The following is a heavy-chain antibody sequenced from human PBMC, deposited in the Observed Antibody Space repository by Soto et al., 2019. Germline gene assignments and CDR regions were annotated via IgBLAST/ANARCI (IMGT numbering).Heavy chain of an antibody. CDR1: GFTFSSYA. Sequence: PGGSLRLSCAASGFTFSSYAMSWVRQAPGKGLEWVSAISGSGGSTYYADSVKGRFTISRDNSKNTLYLQMNSLRAEDTAVYYCAKDRRDIVVVVAASPFDPWGQGTLVTVSS. V-gene: IGHV3-23*01. CDR3: AKDRRDIVVVVAASPFDP. D-gene: IGHD2-15*01. CDR2: ISGSGGST. J-gene: IGHJ5*02.